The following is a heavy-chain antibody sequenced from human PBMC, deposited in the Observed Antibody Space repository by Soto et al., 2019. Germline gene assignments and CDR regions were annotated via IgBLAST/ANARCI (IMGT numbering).Heavy chain of an antibody. J-gene: IGHJ4*02. CDR1: GYTFTGYY. CDR2: INPNSGGT. D-gene: IGHD2-2*01. V-gene: IGHV1-2*04. CDR3: ARDPKPAAMPPTGYFDY. Sequence: ASVKVSCKASGYTFTGYYMHWVRQAPGQGLEWMGWINPNSGGTNYAQKFQGWVTMTRDTSISTAYMELSRLRSDDTAVYYCARDPKPAAMPPTGYFDYWGQGTLVTVSS.